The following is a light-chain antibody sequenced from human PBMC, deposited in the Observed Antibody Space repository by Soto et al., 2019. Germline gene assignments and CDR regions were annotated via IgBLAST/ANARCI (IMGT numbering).Light chain of an antibody. Sequence: DIVMTQSPLSLPVTPGEPASISCRSSQSLLYSNGYNYLDWYLQKPGQSPQLLIYLGSSRASGVPGRFSGSGSGTDFTLKISRVEAEDVGVYYCMQALQTPWTFGQGTNVEIK. CDR2: LGS. V-gene: IGKV2-28*01. J-gene: IGKJ1*01. CDR3: MQALQTPWT. CDR1: QSLLYSNGYNY.